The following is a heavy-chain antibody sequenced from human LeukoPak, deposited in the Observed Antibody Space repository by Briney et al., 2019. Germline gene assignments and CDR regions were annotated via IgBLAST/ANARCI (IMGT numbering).Heavy chain of an antibody. CDR1: EFSLRSYS. CDR3: ARVLLERPGIDSFDM. J-gene: IGHJ3*02. Sequence: GGSLRLSCGASEFSLRSYSMDWARQAPGKGLEWVSHINSGSSTIYYADSVKGRFTISRDNAGNSLYLHMNSLRAEDTAVYYCARVLLERPGIDSFDMWGQGTMVTVSS. V-gene: IGHV3-48*01. CDR2: INSGSSTI. D-gene: IGHD1-1*01.